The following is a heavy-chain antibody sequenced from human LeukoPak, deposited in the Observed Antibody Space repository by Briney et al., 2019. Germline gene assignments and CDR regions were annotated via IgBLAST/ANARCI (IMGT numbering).Heavy chain of an antibody. CDR1: GYTFTSYG. D-gene: IGHD6-13*01. J-gene: IGHJ6*03. CDR2: INPNSGGT. V-gene: IGHV1-2*02. Sequence: ASVKVSCKASGYTFTSYGISWVRQAPGQGLEWMGWINPNSGGTNYAQKFQGRVTMTRDTSISTAYMELSRLRSDDTAVYYCARDGSEQLGGDYYYYYMDVWGKGTTVTISS. CDR3: ARDGSEQLGGDYYYYYMDV.